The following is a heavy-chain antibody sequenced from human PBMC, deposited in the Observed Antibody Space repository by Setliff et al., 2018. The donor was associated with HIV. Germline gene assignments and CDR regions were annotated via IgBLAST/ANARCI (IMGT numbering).Heavy chain of an antibody. CDR2: ISAYNGST. CDR3: ASASYYYFSSGWVDY. V-gene: IGHV1-18*01. J-gene: IGHJ4*02. D-gene: IGHD3-22*01. Sequence: ASVKVSCKASGYTFTSYDISGVRQAPGQGLEGMGWISAYNGSTNYAQKLQGRVTMTTDTSTSTAYMELRSLRSDDTAVYYCASASYYYFSSGWVDYWGQGTLVTVSS. CDR1: GYTFTSYD.